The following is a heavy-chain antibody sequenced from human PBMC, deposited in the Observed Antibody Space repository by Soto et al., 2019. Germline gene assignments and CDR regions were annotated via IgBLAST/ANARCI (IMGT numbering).Heavy chain of an antibody. V-gene: IGHV1-69*04. J-gene: IGHJ4*02. D-gene: IGHD4-4*01. CDR2: IIPILGIA. CDR1: GGTFSSYT. CDR3: ARELLAMTTVTTGGSDY. Sequence: ASVKVSCKASGGTFSSYTISWVRQAPGQGLEWMGRIIPILGIANYAQKFQGRVTITADKSTSTAYMELSSLRSEDTAVYYCARELLAMTTVTTGGSDYWGQGTLVTVSS.